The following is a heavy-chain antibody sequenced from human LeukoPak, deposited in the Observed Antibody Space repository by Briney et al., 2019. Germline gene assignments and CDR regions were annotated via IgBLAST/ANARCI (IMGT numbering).Heavy chain of an antibody. Sequence: ASVKVSCKASGYTFTTYDINWVRQATGQGLEWMGWMNPNSGNTGYAQKFQGRVIMTRNTSINTAYMELSNLRFDGTAVYYCARLGSRGDFWGQGTLVTVSS. CDR1: GYTFTTYD. J-gene: IGHJ4*02. D-gene: IGHD3-10*01. V-gene: IGHV1-8*01. CDR3: ARLGSRGDF. CDR2: MNPNSGNT.